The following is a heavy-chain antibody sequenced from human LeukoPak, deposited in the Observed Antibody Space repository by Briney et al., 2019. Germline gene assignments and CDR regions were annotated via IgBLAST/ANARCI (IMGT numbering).Heavy chain of an antibody. Sequence: ASVKVSYKAPGYTFTDYYMHWVRQAPGQGCEWMGWINPNDGDTNYAQKFQGRVTMTRDTSISTAHMEVSRLRSDDTAVYYCARANFLYCSSSTCLFDYWGQGTLVTVSS. CDR2: INPNDGDT. J-gene: IGHJ4*02. CDR3: ARANFLYCSSSTCLFDY. V-gene: IGHV1-2*02. D-gene: IGHD2-2*01. CDR1: GYTFTDYY.